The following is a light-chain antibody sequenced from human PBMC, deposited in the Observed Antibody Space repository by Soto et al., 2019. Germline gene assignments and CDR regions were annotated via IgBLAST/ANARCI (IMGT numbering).Light chain of an antibody. J-gene: IGKJ1*01. CDR2: WAS. V-gene: IGKV4-1*01. CDR3: QQYYSTPRT. Sequence: DIVMTQSPDSLAVSLGERATINCKSSQSVLYSSNNKNYLAWYQQKPGQPPKLLIYWASTRESGVPDRFSGSGSGTDFTRHLSSLQAEDVAVYYCQQYYSTPRTFGQGTKVEIK. CDR1: QSVLYSSNNKNY.